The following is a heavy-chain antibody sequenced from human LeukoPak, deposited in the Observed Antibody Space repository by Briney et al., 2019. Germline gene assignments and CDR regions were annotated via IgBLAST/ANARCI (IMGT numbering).Heavy chain of an antibody. Sequence: PGGSLRLSCAASGFTFSSYAMSWVRQAPGKGLEWASAISGSGGSTYYADSVKGRFTISRDTSKNTLYLQMNSLRAEDTAVYYCAKGARGGGYSSGWYGGLDYWGQGTLVTVSS. D-gene: IGHD6-19*01. V-gene: IGHV3-23*01. CDR1: GFTFSSYA. J-gene: IGHJ4*02. CDR3: AKGARGGGYSSGWYGGLDY. CDR2: ISGSGGST.